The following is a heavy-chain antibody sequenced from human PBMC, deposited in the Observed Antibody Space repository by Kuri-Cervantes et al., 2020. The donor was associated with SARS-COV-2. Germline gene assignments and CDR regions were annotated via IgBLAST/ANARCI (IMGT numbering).Heavy chain of an antibody. J-gene: IGHJ4*02. V-gene: IGHV3-30*18. CDR1: GFTFSSYS. CDR3: AKDGGEPYYGDYLYLDD. Sequence: GESLKISCAASGFTFSSYSMNWVRQAPRKGLEWVAVIPYGGSNKYYADSVKGRFTISRDNSKNSLYLQMNSLRAEDTAVYYCAKDGGEPYYGDYLYLDDWGQGTLVTVSS. CDR2: IPYGGSNK. D-gene: IGHD4-17*01.